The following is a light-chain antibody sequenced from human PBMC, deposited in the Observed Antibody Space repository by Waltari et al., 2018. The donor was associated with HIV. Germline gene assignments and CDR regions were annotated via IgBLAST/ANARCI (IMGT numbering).Light chain of an antibody. Sequence: QSVLTQPPSASGTPGQRVTISCSGSSSNVGSNTVNWYQQLPGTAPKLLIYSNNRRPSGVPDRFSGSKSGTSASLAINGLQSDNEAHYYCAAWDDSLNGFVFGTGTRVTVL. J-gene: IGLJ1*01. V-gene: IGLV1-44*01. CDR3: AAWDDSLNGFV. CDR1: SSNVGSNT. CDR2: SNN.